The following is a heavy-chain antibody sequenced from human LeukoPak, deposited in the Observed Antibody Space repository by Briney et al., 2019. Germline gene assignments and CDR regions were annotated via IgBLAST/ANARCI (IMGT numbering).Heavy chain of an antibody. CDR2: LSGSGGST. D-gene: IGHD2-2*01. V-gene: IGHV3-23*01. J-gene: IGHJ4*02. CDR1: GFTFSTYA. CDR3: AKFEGLCGSANTCYHFDC. Sequence: GGSLRLSCDASGFTFSTYAMSWVRQAPGEGLEWVSGLSGSGGSTWYADSVKGRFTISNDNSKNTVYLHMNSLRAEDTAVYYCAKFEGLCGSANTCYHFDCWGQGTLVTVYS.